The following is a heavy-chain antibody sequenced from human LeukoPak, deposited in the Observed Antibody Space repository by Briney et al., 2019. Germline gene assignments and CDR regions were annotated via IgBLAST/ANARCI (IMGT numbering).Heavy chain of an antibody. V-gene: IGHV1-2*06. CDR3: ASTPGEVGATSDFDY. Sequence: GASVKVSCKASGYTFTGYYMHWVRQAPGQGLEWMGRINPNSGGTNYAQKFQGRVTMTRDTSISTAYMELSRLRSEDTAVYYCASTPGEVGATSDFDYWGQGTLVTVSS. J-gene: IGHJ4*02. CDR2: INPNSGGT. CDR1: GYTFTGYY. D-gene: IGHD1-26*01.